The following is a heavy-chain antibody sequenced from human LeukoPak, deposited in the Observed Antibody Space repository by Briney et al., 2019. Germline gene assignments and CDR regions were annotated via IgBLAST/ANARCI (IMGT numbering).Heavy chain of an antibody. CDR2: ISAYNGNT. D-gene: IGHD3-10*01. CDR3: AWNTPLLWFGELFPDPGDGDFDY. Sequence: ASVKVSCKASGYTFTSYGISWVRQVPGQGLEWMGWISAYNGNTNYAQKLQGRVTMTTDTSTSTAYMELRSLRSDDTAVYYCAWNTPLLWFGELFPDPGDGDFDYWGQGTLVTVSS. V-gene: IGHV1-18*01. J-gene: IGHJ4*02. CDR1: GYTFTSYG.